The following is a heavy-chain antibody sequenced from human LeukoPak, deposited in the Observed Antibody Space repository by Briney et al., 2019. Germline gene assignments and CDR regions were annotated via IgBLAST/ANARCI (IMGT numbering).Heavy chain of an antibody. V-gene: IGHV4-61*02. Sequence: PSQPLSLTCTVSGGSISSGSYYCSWIRQPPGKGLEWIGRIYTRGSTNYNPSLKSRVTISVDTSKNQFSLKLSSVTAADTAVYYCARECGGDCYRRFDYWGQGTLVTVSS. CDR1: GGSISSGSYY. CDR3: ARECGGDCYRRFDY. CDR2: IYTRGST. D-gene: IGHD2-21*02. J-gene: IGHJ4*02.